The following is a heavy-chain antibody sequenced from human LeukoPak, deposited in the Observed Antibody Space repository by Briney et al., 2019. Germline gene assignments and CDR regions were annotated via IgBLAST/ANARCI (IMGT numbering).Heavy chain of an antibody. V-gene: IGHV4-59*08. CDR3: ARGTFTGYSSGWYVGSGYYYYMDV. CDR2: TYYSGST. Sequence: SETLSLTCTVSGGSISSYYWSWIRQPPGKGLEWIGYTYYSGSTNYNPTLKSRVTISVDTSKNQFSLKLSSVTAADTAVYYCARGTFTGYSSGWYVGSGYYYYMDVWGKGTTVTISS. J-gene: IGHJ6*03. D-gene: IGHD6-19*01. CDR1: GGSISSYY.